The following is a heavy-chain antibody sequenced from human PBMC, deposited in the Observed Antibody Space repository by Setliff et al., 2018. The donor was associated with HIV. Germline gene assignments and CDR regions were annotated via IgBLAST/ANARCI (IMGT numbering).Heavy chain of an antibody. CDR2: IIPIFGTA. CDR3: ASGSHGEGATDY. Sequence: PEASVKVSCKASGGTFSSYAISWVRQAPGQGLEWMGGIIPIFGTANYAQKFQGRVTITADESTNTAYMELSSLRSEDTAVYYCASGSHGEGATDYWGLGTLVTVSS. CDR1: GGTFSSYA. J-gene: IGHJ4*02. V-gene: IGHV1-69*13. D-gene: IGHD1-26*01.